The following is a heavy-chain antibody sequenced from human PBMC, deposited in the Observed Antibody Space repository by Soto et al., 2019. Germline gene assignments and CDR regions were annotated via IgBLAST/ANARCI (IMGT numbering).Heavy chain of an antibody. CDR3: AKDRRDGEYNSVYDF. J-gene: IGHJ4*02. D-gene: IGHD4-17*01. Sequence: QVQLVESAGGVVQPGRSLRLSCAASGFTFSSYGMHWVRQAPGKGLEWVAIISFDENQKYYADSVKARFTISRDNSRNTLYLQMNSLRAEDTALYYCAKDRRDGEYNSVYDFWGQGTLVTVSS. V-gene: IGHV3-30*18. CDR2: ISFDENQK. CDR1: GFTFSSYG.